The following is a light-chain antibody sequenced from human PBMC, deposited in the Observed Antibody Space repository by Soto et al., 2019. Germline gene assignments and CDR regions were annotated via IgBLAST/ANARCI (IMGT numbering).Light chain of an antibody. CDR3: QQYGSSPFT. CDR1: QSVTSSH. CDR2: GAS. J-gene: IGKJ5*01. Sequence: EIVLTQSPGTLSLSPGERATLSCRASQSVTSSHLAWYRQKPGQAPRLLIYGASIRATGIPDRFSGSGSGTDFTLTISRLEPEDFAIYYCQQYGSSPFTFGHGTRLDIK. V-gene: IGKV3-20*01.